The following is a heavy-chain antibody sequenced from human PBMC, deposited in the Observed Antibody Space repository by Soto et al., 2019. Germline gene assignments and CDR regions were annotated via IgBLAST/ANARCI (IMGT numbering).Heavy chain of an antibody. V-gene: IGHV3-23*01. Sequence: GGSLRLSCAGSGFTFSDYGMTWVRQTPGRGLEWVSAITASGTITYYADSVKGRFTVSRDNSESTLYLLMNNLRADDTAVYYCAKDPRSYPRYYYDSWGQGALVTVSS. D-gene: IGHD1-26*01. CDR2: ITASGTIT. CDR3: AKDPRSYPRYYYDS. J-gene: IGHJ4*02. CDR1: GFTFSDYG.